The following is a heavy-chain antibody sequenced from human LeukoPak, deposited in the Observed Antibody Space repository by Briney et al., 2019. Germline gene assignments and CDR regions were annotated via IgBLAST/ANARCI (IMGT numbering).Heavy chain of an antibody. CDR1: GFTFSSYA. D-gene: IGHD3-3*01. V-gene: IGHV3-23*01. Sequence: PGGSLRLSCAASGFTFSSYAMSWVRQAPGKGLEWVSAISGSGGSTYYADSVKGRFTISRDNTKNTLYLQMNSLRAEDTAVYYCAKSEWLPHAFDIWGQGTMVTVSS. CDR2: ISGSGGST. J-gene: IGHJ3*02. CDR3: AKSEWLPHAFDI.